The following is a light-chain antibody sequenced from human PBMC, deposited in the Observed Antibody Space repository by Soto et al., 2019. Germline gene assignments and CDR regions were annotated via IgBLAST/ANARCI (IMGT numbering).Light chain of an antibody. Sequence: EIVLTQSPATLSLSPGERATLSCRASQGVSSYLAWYQQKPGQAPRLLIYDASNRATGIPARFSGSGPGTDVTLAISSLEPEDFAVYYCQQRSNWPFGPGTKVDIK. CDR3: QQRSNWP. V-gene: IGKV3D-11*01. CDR2: DAS. J-gene: IGKJ3*01. CDR1: QGVSSY.